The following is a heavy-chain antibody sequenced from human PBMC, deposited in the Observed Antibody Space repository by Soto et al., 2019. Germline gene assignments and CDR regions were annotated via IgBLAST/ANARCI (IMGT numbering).Heavy chain of an antibody. CDR2: IFYSGST. D-gene: IGHD6-13*01. V-gene: IGHV4-39*01. Sequence: SETLSLTCTVSGGSISSSNYYWGWIRQPPGTGLEWIGSIFYSGSTYYNPSLKSRVTISVDTSKNQFSLKLSSVTAADTALYYCARLPYSSSWYRVWYFDLWGRGTLVTVS. CDR3: ARLPYSSSWYRVWYFDL. CDR1: GGSISSSNYY. J-gene: IGHJ2*01.